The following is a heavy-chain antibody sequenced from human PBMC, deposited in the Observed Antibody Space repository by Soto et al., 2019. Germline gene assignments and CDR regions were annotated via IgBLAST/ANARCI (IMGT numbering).Heavy chain of an antibody. Sequence: ASVKVSCKASGGTFSSYAISWVRQAPGQGLEWMEGIIPIFGTANYAQKFQGRVTITADESTSTAYMELSSLRSEDTAVYYCASSRGGSNSDYWGQGTLVTVSS. CDR2: IIPIFGTA. CDR1: GGTFSSYA. CDR3: ASSRGGSNSDY. V-gene: IGHV1-69*13. D-gene: IGHD2-15*01. J-gene: IGHJ4*02.